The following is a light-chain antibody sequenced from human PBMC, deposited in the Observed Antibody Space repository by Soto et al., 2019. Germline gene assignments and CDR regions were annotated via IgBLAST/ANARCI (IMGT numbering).Light chain of an antibody. V-gene: IGKV3-11*01. J-gene: IGKJ5*01. CDR1: QSVSSY. CDR3: QRRSNWPIT. CDR2: DES. Sequence: ELVLTQSPATLSLSPGESATLSCRASQSVSSYFAWYQQKPGQAPRILIYDESNRATGIPDRFSGSGSGTDLTLTISRLEPEDFAVYYCQRRSNWPITCGQGTRLEIK.